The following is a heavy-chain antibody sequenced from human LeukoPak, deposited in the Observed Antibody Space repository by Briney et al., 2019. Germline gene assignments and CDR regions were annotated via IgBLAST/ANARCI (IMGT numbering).Heavy chain of an antibody. D-gene: IGHD3-16*02. CDR3: AKYVWGSYPTFEDY. Sequence: SQTLSLTCTVSGGSISSGSYYWSWIRQPAGKGLEWIGRIYTSGSTNYNPSLKSRVTISVDTSKNQFSLKLSSVTAADTAVYYCAKYVWGSYPTFEDYWGQGTLVTVSS. J-gene: IGHJ4*02. V-gene: IGHV4-61*02. CDR2: IYTSGST. CDR1: GGSISSGSYY.